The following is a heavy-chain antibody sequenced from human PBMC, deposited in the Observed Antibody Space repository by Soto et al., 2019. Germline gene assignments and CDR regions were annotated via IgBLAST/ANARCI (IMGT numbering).Heavy chain of an antibody. J-gene: IGHJ4*02. D-gene: IGHD3-22*01. V-gene: IGHV1-69*02. CDR3: ARAPYYYDSSGYSDY. Sequence: SVKVSCKASGGTFSSYTISWVRQAPGQGLEWMGRIIPILGIANYAQKFQGRVTITADKSTSTAYMELSSLRSEDTAVYYCARAPYYYDSSGYSDYWGQGTLVTVSS. CDR2: IIPILGIA. CDR1: GGTFSSYT.